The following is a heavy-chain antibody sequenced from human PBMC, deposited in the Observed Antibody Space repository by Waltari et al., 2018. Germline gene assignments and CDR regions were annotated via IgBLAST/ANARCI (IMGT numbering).Heavy chain of an antibody. CDR2: INAGNGNT. CDR1: GYTFTSYA. CDR3: ARSFYDYVWGSYRSPLGY. D-gene: IGHD3-16*02. Sequence: QVQLVQSGAEVKKPGASVKVSCKASGYTFTSYAMHWVRQAPGQRLEWMGWINAGNGNTKYSQKCQGRVTITRDTSASTAYMELSSLRSEDTAVYYCARSFYDYVWGSYRSPLGYWGQGTLVTVSS. V-gene: IGHV1-3*01. J-gene: IGHJ4*02.